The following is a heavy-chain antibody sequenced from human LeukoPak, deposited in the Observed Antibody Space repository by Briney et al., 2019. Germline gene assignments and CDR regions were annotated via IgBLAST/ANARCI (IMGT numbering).Heavy chain of an antibody. J-gene: IGHJ4*02. V-gene: IGHV4-59*01. CDR1: GGSISGYY. CDR3: ARDRGSGPDY. Sequence: SETLSLTCTVSGGSISGYYWSWIRQPPGKGLEWIGYIYYSGSTNYNPSLKSRVTISVDTSKNQFSLKLSSVTAADTAVYYCARDRGSGPDYWGQGTLVTVSS. CDR2: IYYSGST. D-gene: IGHD3-16*01.